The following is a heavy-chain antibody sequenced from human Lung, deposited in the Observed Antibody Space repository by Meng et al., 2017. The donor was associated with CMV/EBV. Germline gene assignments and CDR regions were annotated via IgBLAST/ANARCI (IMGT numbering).Heavy chain of an antibody. CDR1: GFTFSTYW. CDR3: ASARGVVRYAFDI. Sequence: GEXXKISCAASGFTFSTYWMHWVRQAPGKGLEWVSRIDSEGSTTNYADSVKGRFTISRDNAKNTLYLEMNSPRAEDTAVYYCASARGVVRYAFDIWGQGTMVTVSS. D-gene: IGHD2-15*01. J-gene: IGHJ3*02. V-gene: IGHV3-74*01. CDR2: IDSEGSTT.